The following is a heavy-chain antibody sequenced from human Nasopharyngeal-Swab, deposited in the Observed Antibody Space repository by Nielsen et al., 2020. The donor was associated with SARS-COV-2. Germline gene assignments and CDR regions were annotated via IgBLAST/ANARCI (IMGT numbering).Heavy chain of an antibody. D-gene: IGHD3-3*01. V-gene: IGHV5-51*01. CDR1: GYSFTSYW. CDR2: IYPGDSDT. CDR3: ARLEYDFWSGSDNWFDP. J-gene: IGHJ5*02. Sequence: GESLKISCKGSGYSFTSYWIGWVRQMPGKGLEWMGIIYPGDSDTRYSPSFQGQVTISADKSISTAYLQWSSLKASDTAMYYCARLEYDFWSGSDNWFDPWGQGTLVTASS.